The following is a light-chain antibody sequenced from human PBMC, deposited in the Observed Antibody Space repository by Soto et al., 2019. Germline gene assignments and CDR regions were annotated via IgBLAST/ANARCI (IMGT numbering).Light chain of an antibody. CDR3: CSYSGRYTLL. J-gene: IGLJ1*01. V-gene: IGLV2-11*01. Sequence: QSALTQPRSVSGSPGQSVTISCTGTSSDVGGYDYVSWYQQHPGKAPKLMIYDVNKQPSGVPDRFSGSKSGNTASLTNSGLQAEAEADYYCCSYSGRYTLLFGIGTKLTVL. CDR1: SSDVGGYDY. CDR2: DVN.